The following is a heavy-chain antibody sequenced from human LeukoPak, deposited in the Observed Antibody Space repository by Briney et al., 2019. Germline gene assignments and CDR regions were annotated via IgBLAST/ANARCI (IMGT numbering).Heavy chain of an antibody. Sequence: ASLKVSCKASGYTFIAYYIHWVRQAPGQGLEWMGSIDPNSGDTNYAQKFQGRVTMTRDRSISTAYMELSRLTSDDTAIYYCAKAGGPRWFDPWGQGTLVTVSS. CDR1: GYTFIAYY. J-gene: IGHJ5*02. D-gene: IGHD3-16*01. CDR3: AKAGGPRWFDP. V-gene: IGHV1-2*02. CDR2: IDPNSGDT.